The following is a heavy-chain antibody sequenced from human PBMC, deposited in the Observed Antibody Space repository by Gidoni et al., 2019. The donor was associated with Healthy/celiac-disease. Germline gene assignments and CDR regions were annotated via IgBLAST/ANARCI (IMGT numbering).Heavy chain of an antibody. Sequence: EVQLVESGGGLVQPGGSRRLSCAASGFTFSSYDMHWVRQATGKGLEWVSAIGTAGDTYYPGSVKGRFTISRENAKNSLYLQMNSLRAGDTAVYYCARGGSGDIYFDYWGQGTLVTVSS. V-gene: IGHV3-13*04. CDR1: GFTFSSYD. CDR3: ARGGSGDIYFDY. CDR2: IGTAGDT. D-gene: IGHD2-15*01. J-gene: IGHJ4*02.